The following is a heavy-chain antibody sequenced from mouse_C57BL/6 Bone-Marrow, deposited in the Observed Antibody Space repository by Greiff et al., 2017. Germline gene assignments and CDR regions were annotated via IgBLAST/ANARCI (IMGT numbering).Heavy chain of an antibody. CDR3: TTWSITTVVAPFDY. CDR2: IDPENGDT. CDR1: GFNIKDDY. J-gene: IGHJ2*01. D-gene: IGHD1-1*01. V-gene: IGHV14-4*01. Sequence: EVQLQQSGAELVRPGASVKLSCTASGFNIKDDYMHWVKQRPVQGLEWIGWIDPENGDTEYASKFQGKATITADTSSNTAYLQLSSLTSEDTAVYYCTTWSITTVVAPFDYWGQGTTLTVSS.